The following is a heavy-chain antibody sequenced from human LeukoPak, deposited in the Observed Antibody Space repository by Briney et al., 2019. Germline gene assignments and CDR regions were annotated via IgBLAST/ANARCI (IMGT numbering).Heavy chain of an antibody. J-gene: IGHJ3*02. CDR3: TYDSSGYNAFDI. D-gene: IGHD3-22*01. Sequence: GGSLRLSCAASRFTFADYAMHWVRQVPGKGLEWVSGISWNSNNIGYADSVRGRFTISRDNSKNTLYLQMNSLRAEDTAVYYCTYDSSGYNAFDIWGQGTMVTVSS. CDR1: RFTFADYA. CDR2: ISWNSNNI. V-gene: IGHV3-9*01.